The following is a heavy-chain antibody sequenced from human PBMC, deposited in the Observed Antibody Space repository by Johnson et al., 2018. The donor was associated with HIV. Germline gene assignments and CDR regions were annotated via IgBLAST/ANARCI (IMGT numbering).Heavy chain of an antibody. J-gene: IGHJ3*01. Sequence: VQLVESGGGVVRPGGSLRLSCAASGFTFDDYGMSWVRQDPGKGLEWVSGINWNGGNTGYADSVKGRFTISRDNVKNSLYMQMNSLRAEDTALYYCARQHDCDRSGQGGGLDVWGQGTMVTVSS. CDR3: ARQHDCDRSGQGGGLDV. CDR1: GFTFDDYG. V-gene: IGHV3-20*04. CDR2: INWNGGNT. D-gene: IGHD3-22*01.